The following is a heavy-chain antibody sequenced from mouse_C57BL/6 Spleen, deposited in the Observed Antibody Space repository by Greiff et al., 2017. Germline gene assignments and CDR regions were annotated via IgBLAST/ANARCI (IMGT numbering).Heavy chain of an antibody. D-gene: IGHD1-1*01. J-gene: IGHJ4*01. CDR3: ARRGDYGRERRYYYAMDY. CDR1: GYTFTSYW. V-gene: IGHV1-72*01. CDR2: IDPNRGGT. Sequence: QVQLQQPGAELVKPGASVKLSCKASGYTFTSYWMHWVKQRPGRGLEWIGRIDPNRGGTKYTEKFKSKATLTVDKPSSTAYMQLSSLTTEDSAVYYWARRGDYGRERRYYYAMDYWGQGTSGTVSS.